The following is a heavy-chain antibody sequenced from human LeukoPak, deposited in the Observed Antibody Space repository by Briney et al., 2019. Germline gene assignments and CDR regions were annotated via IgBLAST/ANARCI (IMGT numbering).Heavy chain of an antibody. D-gene: IGHD4-17*01. CDR1: GYTFTNYG. V-gene: IGHV1-18*01. CDR2: ISTSTGDT. Sequence: ASVKVSCKASGYTFTNYGIIWVRQAPGQGPEWMGWISTSTGDTKYTQKFQGRVTLTTDTSTSTAYMELSSLRSDDTAVYYCARDNTYGIFVNVDYWGQGTLVTVSS. J-gene: IGHJ4*02. CDR3: ARDNTYGIFVNVDY.